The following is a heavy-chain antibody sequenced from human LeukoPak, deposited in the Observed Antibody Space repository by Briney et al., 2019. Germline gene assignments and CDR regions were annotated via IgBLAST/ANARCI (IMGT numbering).Heavy chain of an antibody. CDR2: INHSGST. CDR3: ARGPGMDV. V-gene: IGHV4-34*01. J-gene: IGHJ6*02. Sequence: SETLSLTCAVYGGSFSGYYWSWIRQPPGKGLEWIGKINHSGSTNYNPSLKSRVTISVDTSKNQFSLKLSSVTAADTAVYYCARGPGMDVWGQGTTVTVSS. CDR1: GGSFSGYY.